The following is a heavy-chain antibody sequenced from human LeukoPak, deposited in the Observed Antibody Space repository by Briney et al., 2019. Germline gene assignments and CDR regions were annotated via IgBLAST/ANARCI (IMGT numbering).Heavy chain of an antibody. Sequence: PGGSLRLSCAASGFTLSTNYMSWVRQAPGKGLEWVSFIYSDNTHYSDSVKGRFTISRDNSKNTLYLQMNSLRAEDTAMYYCARLKQDWRHTLPSPLDYFDYWGQGTLVTVSS. CDR2: IYSDNT. CDR1: GFTLSTNY. J-gene: IGHJ4*02. V-gene: IGHV3-53*01. CDR3: ARLKQDWRHTLPSPLDYFDY. D-gene: IGHD3/OR15-3a*01.